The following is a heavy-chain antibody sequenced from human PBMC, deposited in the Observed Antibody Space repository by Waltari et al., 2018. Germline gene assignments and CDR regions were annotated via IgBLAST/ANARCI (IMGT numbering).Heavy chain of an antibody. CDR1: GCSISSNY. V-gene: IGHV4-59*12. CDR3: ARAGLGGWLGWDY. CDR2: ISGSGGST. D-gene: IGHD5-12*01. Sequence: QLQLQESGPGLVKPSETLSLPCPVPGCSISSNYWNWIRQPPGKGLEWIGSISGSGGSTDYNPSLKSRVTISTETSKNQFSLKLNSVTAADTAVYYCARAGLGGWLGWDYWGQGVLVTVSS. J-gene: IGHJ4*02.